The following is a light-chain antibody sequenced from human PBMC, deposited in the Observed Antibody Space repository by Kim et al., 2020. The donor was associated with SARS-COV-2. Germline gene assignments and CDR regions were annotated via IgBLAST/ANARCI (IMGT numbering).Light chain of an antibody. CDR3: HQYNNGPRT. CDR1: QSIRTN. V-gene: IGKV3-15*01. CDR2: GAS. Sequence: EVVMTQSPVSLSVSPGERATLSCRASQSIRTNLAWYQHKRGQAPRLLIYGASTRPTDIPARFSGSGSGTEFTRTISSLQSEDVAVYYCHQYNNGPRTFGQGTKVDIK. J-gene: IGKJ1*01.